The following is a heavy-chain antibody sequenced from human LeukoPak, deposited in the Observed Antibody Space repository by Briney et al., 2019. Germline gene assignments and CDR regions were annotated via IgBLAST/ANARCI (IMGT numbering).Heavy chain of an antibody. D-gene: IGHD3-16*01. CDR2: INHNGNVN. Sequence: GGSLRLSCAASGFTVSSKYMSWVRQAPGKGLEWVASINHNGNVNYYVDSVKGRFTISRDNAKNSLYLQMSNLRAEDTAVYFCARGGGLDVWGQGATVTVSS. CDR1: GFTVSSKY. J-gene: IGHJ6*02. V-gene: IGHV3-7*03. CDR3: ARGGGLDV.